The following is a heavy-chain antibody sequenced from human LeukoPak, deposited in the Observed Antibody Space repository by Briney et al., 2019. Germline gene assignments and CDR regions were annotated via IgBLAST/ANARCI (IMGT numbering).Heavy chain of an antibody. Sequence: PGGSLRLSCAASGFTFSSYAMHWVRQAPGKGLEWVAVISYDGSNKYYADSVKGRFTISRDNSKNTLYLQMNSLRAEDTAVYYCARDWYYYDSSGYYYSGAFDIWGQGTMVTVSS. CDR3: ARDWYYYDSSGYYYSGAFDI. V-gene: IGHV3-30*04. CDR1: GFTFSSYA. J-gene: IGHJ3*02. CDR2: ISYDGSNK. D-gene: IGHD3-22*01.